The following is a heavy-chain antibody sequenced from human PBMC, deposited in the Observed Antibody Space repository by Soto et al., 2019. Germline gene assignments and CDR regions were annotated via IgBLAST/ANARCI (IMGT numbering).Heavy chain of an antibody. J-gene: IGHJ4*02. CDR2: IYSGGST. D-gene: IGHD3-16*01. CDR1: GFTVSSNY. V-gene: IGHV3-66*01. Sequence: EVPLVESGGGLVQPGGSLRLSCAASGFTVSSNYMSWVRQAPGKGLEWVSVIYSGGSTYYADSVKGRFTISRDNSKNTLYLQMNSLRAEDTAVYYCASIQWGSSCHIDYWGQGTLVTVSS. CDR3: ASIQWGSSCHIDY.